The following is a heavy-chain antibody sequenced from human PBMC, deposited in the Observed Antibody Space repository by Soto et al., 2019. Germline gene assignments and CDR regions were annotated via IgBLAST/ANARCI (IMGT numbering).Heavy chain of an antibody. CDR3: ARLMAVPGLGHDY. J-gene: IGHJ4*01. V-gene: IGHV2-70*13. D-gene: IGHD6-19*01. CDR1: GFSLTTTGMC. Sequence: GSGPTLVNPTETLTLTCTFSGFSLTTTGMCVSWIRQPPGKALEWLAVLDWNDDRYYSTSLKTRLTISKDASKNQVVLAMTNLDHMDTATYYCARLMAVPGLGHDYWGHGTLVTVSS. CDR2: LDWNDDR.